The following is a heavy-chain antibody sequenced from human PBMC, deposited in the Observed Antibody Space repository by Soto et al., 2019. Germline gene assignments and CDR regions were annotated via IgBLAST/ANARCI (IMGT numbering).Heavy chain of an antibody. V-gene: IGHV3-43*01. CDR2: ISWDGSGT. CDR1: GFTFDDYT. Sequence: EVQLVESGGVVVQPGGSLRLSCAASGFTFDDYTMHWVRQAPGKGLEWASLISWDGSGTYYADSVKGRFTISRDNSKNSLYLQMNSLRTEDTALYYCAKDFYYGSGSYTGSGAFDIWGQGTMVTVSS. J-gene: IGHJ3*02. D-gene: IGHD3-10*01. CDR3: AKDFYYGSGSYTGSGAFDI.